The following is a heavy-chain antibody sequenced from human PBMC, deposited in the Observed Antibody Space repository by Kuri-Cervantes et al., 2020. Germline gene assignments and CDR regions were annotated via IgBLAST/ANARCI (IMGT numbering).Heavy chain of an antibody. CDR1: GGTFSSYA. CDR3: ARNYYDSSGYYYEVWDY. D-gene: IGHD3-22*01. V-gene: IGHV1-69*13. CDR2: IIPIFGTA. Sequence: SVKVSCKASGGTFSSYAISWVRQAPGQGLEWMGGIIPIFGTANYAQKFQGRVTITADESTSTAYMELSSLRSEDTAVYYCARNYYDSSGYYYEVWDYWGQGTLVTVSS. J-gene: IGHJ4*02.